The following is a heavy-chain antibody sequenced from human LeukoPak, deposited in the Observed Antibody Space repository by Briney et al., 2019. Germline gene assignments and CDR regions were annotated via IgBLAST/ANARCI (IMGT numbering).Heavy chain of an antibody. Sequence: PSETLSLTCTVSGGSISSSSYYWGWIRQPPGKGLEWIGSIYYSGSTYYNPSLKSRVTISVDTSKNQFSLKLSSVTAADTAVYYCARGVDTAMTHFDYWGQGTLVTVSS. D-gene: IGHD5-18*01. V-gene: IGHV4-39*01. CDR1: GGSISSSSYY. J-gene: IGHJ4*02. CDR2: IYYSGST. CDR3: ARGVDTAMTHFDY.